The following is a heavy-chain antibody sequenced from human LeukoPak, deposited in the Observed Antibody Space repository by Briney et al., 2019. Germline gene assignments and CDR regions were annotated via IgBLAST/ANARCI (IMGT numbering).Heavy chain of an antibody. Sequence: SDTLSLTCTVSGGSINKYYWSWMRQPPGKGLEWIGYISYSGSTTHNPSLESRVTISVDTSKNQFSLKLSSVTAADTAVYYCARVVRSLTDYYFDYWGQGTLVTVSS. D-gene: IGHD4/OR15-4a*01. CDR2: ISYSGST. CDR3: ARVVRSLTDYYFDY. V-gene: IGHV4-59*07. J-gene: IGHJ4*02. CDR1: GGSINKYY.